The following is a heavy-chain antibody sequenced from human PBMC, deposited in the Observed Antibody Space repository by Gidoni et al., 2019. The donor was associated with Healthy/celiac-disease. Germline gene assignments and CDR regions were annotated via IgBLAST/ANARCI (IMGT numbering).Heavy chain of an antibody. Sequence: QVQLQASGPGLVKPSETLSLTCTVSGGSISSYYWSWIRQPPGKGLEWIGYIYDSGSTNYNPSLKSRVTISVDTSKNQFSLKLSSVTAADTAVYYCARVGAARPLDYWGQGTLVTVSS. CDR3: ARVGAARPLDY. CDR2: IYDSGST. D-gene: IGHD6-6*01. CDR1: GGSISSYY. V-gene: IGHV4-59*01. J-gene: IGHJ4*02.